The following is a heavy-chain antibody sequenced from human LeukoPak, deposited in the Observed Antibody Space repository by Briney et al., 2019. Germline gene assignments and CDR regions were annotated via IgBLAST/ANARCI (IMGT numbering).Heavy chain of an antibody. J-gene: IGHJ4*02. CDR3: AKAYDSSGYYLDY. CDR1: GYSISSGYY. V-gene: IGHV4-38-2*02. CDR2: NYHSGST. Sequence: PSETLSLTCTVSGYSISSGYYWGWVRQPPGKGLEWIGSNYHSGSTYYNPSLKSRVTISVDTSKNQFSLKLSSVTAADTAVYYCAKAYDSSGYYLDYWGQATLVTVSS. D-gene: IGHD3-22*01.